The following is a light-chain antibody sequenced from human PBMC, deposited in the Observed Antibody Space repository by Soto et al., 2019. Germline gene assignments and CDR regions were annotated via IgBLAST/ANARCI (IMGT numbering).Light chain of an antibody. CDR2: EVI. CDR1: SSDVGRYDF. J-gene: IGLJ1*01. Sequence: QSVLTQPASVSGSPGQSITISCTGTSSDVGRYDFVSWYQQHPGQAPKLMIYEVIYRPSGVSNRFSGSKSGNTASLITSGLLAEDEADYYCASYTSTSTRVFGTGTKVTVL. CDR3: ASYTSTSTRV. V-gene: IGLV2-14*01.